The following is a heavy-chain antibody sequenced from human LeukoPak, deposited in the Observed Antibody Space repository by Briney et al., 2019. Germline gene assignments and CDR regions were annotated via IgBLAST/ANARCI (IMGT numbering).Heavy chain of an antibody. CDR2: IYYSGST. V-gene: IGHV4-39*01. J-gene: IGHJ2*01. CDR3: ARHPLDSSSWSHVWYFDL. D-gene: IGHD6-13*01. CDR1: GGSISSSSYY. Sequence: SETLSLTCTVSGGSISSSSYYWGWIRQPPGKGLEWIGSIYYSGSTYYNPSLKSRVTMPVDTSKNQFSLKLSSVTAADTAVYYCARHPLDSSSWSHVWYFDLWGRGTLVTVSS.